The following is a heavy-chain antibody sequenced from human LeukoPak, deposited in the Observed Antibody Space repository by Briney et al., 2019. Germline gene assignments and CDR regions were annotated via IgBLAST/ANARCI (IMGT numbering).Heavy chain of an antibody. V-gene: IGHV1-2*02. CDR3: TRPGGGYNYVVDY. CDR1: GYTFTDYY. CDR2: INPNSGGT. D-gene: IGHD5-24*01. J-gene: IGHJ4*02. Sequence: ASVKVSCKASGYTFTDYYIHWVRQAPGQGLEWMGWINPNSGGTNYAQKFQGRVTMTRDTSISTAYMELSRLRSDDTAVYYCTRPGGGYNYVVDYWGQGTLVTVSS.